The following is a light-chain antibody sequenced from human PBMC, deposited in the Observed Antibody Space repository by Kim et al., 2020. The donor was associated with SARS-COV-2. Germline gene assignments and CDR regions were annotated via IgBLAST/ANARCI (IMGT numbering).Light chain of an antibody. CDR2: DVS. J-gene: IGLJ3*02. V-gene: IGLV2-14*01. CDR3: SSYTSSSRV. CDR1: SSDVGGYNY. Sequence: QSALTQPASVSGSPGQSITISCTGTSSDVGGYNYVSWYQQHPGKAPKLMIYDVSKRPSGVSNRFSGSKSGNTASLTISGLQAEDEADYYCSSYTSSSRVFGGGIQLTVL.